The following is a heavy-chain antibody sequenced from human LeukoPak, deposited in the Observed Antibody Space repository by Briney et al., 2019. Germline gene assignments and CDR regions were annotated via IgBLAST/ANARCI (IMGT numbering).Heavy chain of an antibody. CDR1: GGSISSGGYY. CDR3: ARSGSGSFAPYSYYGMDV. J-gene: IGHJ6*02. CDR2: IYYSENTSGST. D-gene: IGHD3-10*01. Sequence: SETLSLTCTVSGGSISSGGYYWSWIRQLPGKGLEWIGYIYYSENTSGSTRYTPSLKSRVTISVDTSKNQCSLKLNSVTAADTAVYYCARSGSGSFAPYSYYGMDVWGQGTTVSVSS. V-gene: IGHV4-31*03.